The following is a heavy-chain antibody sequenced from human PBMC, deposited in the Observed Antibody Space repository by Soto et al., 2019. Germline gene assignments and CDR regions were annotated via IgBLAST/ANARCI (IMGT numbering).Heavy chain of an antibody. J-gene: IGHJ4*02. CDR1: GFTFSSYA. CDR2: ISYDGSNK. V-gene: IGHV3-30-3*01. Sequence: QVQLVESGGGVVQPGRSLRLSCAASGFTFSSYAMHWVRQAPGKGLEWVAVISYDGSNKYYADSVKGRFTISRDNSKNTLYLQMNSLRAENTAVYYCARVYEGDSFAYGGQGTLVTVSS. CDR3: ARVYEGDSFAY. D-gene: IGHD3-16*01.